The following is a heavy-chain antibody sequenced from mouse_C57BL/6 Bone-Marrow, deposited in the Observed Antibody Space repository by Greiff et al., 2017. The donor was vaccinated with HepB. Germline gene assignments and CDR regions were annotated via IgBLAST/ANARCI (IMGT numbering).Heavy chain of an antibody. CDR1: GFSLTSYG. J-gene: IGHJ4*01. D-gene: IGHD2-4*01. CDR2: IWSGGST. Sequence: VQWVESGPGLVQPSQSLSITCTVSGFSLTSYGVHWVRQSPGKGLEWLGVIWSGGSTDYNAAFISRLSISKDNSKSQVFFKMNSLQADDTAIYYCARNNYDYDEGYAMDYWGQGTSVTVSS. V-gene: IGHV2-2*01. CDR3: ARNNYDYDEGYAMDY.